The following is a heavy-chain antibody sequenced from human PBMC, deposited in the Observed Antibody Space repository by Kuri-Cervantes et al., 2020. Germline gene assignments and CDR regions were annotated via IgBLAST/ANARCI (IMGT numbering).Heavy chain of an antibody. J-gene: IGHJ4*02. V-gene: IGHV3-23*01. CDR3: ARGREVGTAMAFDS. D-gene: IGHD5-18*01. CDR2: ISGSGGST. Sequence: GESLKISCAASGFTFSSYAMSWVRQAPGKGLEWVSAISGSGGSTYYADSVKGRFTISRDNSKNTLYLQMNNLRIEDTAVYYCARGREVGTAMAFDSWGQGTLVTVSS. CDR1: GFTFSSYA.